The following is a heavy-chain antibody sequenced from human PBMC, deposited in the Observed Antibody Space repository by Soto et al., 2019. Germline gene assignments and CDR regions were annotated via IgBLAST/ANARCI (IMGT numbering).Heavy chain of an antibody. CDR2: IIPVFGTA. CDR1: GGTFISYA. CDR3: ARAHSGSFYSSSWYWVD. J-gene: IGHJ4*02. Sequence: QVQLVQSGAEVKKPGSSVKVSCKASGGTFISYAISWVRQARGQGLEWMGGIIPVFGTANYAQRFQGRVTITADTSTSTAYMELSSLRSEDTAVYYCARAHSGSFYSSSWYWVDWGQGTLVTVSS. V-gene: IGHV1-69*06. D-gene: IGHD6-13*01.